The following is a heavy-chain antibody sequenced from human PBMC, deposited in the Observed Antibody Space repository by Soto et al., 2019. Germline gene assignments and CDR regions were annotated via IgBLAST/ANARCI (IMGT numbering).Heavy chain of an antibody. D-gene: IGHD3-22*01. J-gene: IGHJ4*02. CDR1: GYIFTSYA. CDR3: ASDGPTSSGYYAPAVDY. V-gene: IGHV1-3*05. CDR2: INAANDNT. Sequence: QVQLVQSGAEKKKPGASAKDSCKASGYIFTSYAMHWVRQAPGQRLEWMGWINAANDNTKYSQKFQGRVTITRDRAANTAYMELSSLRSEDTAVYYCASDGPTSSGYYAPAVDYWGQGTLVTVSS.